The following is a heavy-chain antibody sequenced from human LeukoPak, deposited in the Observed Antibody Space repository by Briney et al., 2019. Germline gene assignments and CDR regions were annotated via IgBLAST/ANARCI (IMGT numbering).Heavy chain of an antibody. CDR2: IIPILGIA. CDR3: ASQADRYRSGWSLLLDY. V-gene: IGHV1-69*02. Sequence: ASVKVSCKASGGTFSNYRITWVRQAPGQGLEWMGRIIPILGIANYAQKFQGRVTITADISTSTVYMELSSLRSEDTAVYYCASQADRYRSGWSLLLDYWGQGTLVTVSS. CDR1: GGTFSNYR. J-gene: IGHJ4*02. D-gene: IGHD6-19*01.